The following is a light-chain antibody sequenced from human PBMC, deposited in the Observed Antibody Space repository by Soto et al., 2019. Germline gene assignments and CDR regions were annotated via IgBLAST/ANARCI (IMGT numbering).Light chain of an antibody. CDR3: QQYGSSSA. J-gene: IGKJ1*01. CDR1: QSVSSSY. Sequence: EIVLTQSPGTLSLSPGERATLSCRASQSVSSSYLAWYQQKPGQAPRLLIYGASSRATGIPDRFSGSGSGTDYSLTISRLEPEGFAVYYCQQYGSSSAFGQGTKGEIK. V-gene: IGKV3-20*01. CDR2: GAS.